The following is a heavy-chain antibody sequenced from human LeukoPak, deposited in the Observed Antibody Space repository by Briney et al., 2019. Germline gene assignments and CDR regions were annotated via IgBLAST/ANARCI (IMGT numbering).Heavy chain of an antibody. CDR3: ARAGGSPALMVSAEYFQH. Sequence: ASVKASCKASGGTFTSYAISWVRQAPGQGLEGMGGIIPIFGTANYAQKFQGRVTITADESTSTAYMELCSLRSEDTAVYYCARAGGSPALMVSAEYFQHGARAPWSPSPQ. J-gene: IGHJ1*01. CDR2: IIPIFGTA. D-gene: IGHD1-26*01. CDR1: GGTFTSYA. V-gene: IGHV1-69*13.